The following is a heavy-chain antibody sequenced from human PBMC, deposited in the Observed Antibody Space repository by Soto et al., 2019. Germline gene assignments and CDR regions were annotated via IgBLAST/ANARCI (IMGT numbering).Heavy chain of an antibody. CDR1: GDAISSGGYS. CDR3: ARGRSDSAGSSLGRRMDV. D-gene: IGHD3-10*01. V-gene: IGHV4-30-2*01. Sequence: TLSLTCAVSGDAISSGGYSWSWILQPPGKGLEWIGYIYHRGSTNYSPSLKSRLTMSVDTSKSQFSLNLTSVTAADSAIYYCARGRSDSAGSSLGRRMDVWGQGTTVTVSS. CDR2: IYHRGST. J-gene: IGHJ6*02.